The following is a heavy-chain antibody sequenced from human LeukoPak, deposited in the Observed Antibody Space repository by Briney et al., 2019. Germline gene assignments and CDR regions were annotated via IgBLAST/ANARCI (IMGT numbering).Heavy chain of an antibody. D-gene: IGHD1-1*01. J-gene: IGHJ3*02. Sequence: GGSLRLSCAASGFTFSSYWMSWVRQAPGKGREWVANIKQDGSEKYYVDSVKGRFTISRDNAKNSLYLQMNSLRAEDTAVYYCARVQLERRLGAFDIWGQGTMVTVSS. V-gene: IGHV3-7*01. CDR1: GFTFSSYW. CDR3: ARVQLERRLGAFDI. CDR2: IKQDGSEK.